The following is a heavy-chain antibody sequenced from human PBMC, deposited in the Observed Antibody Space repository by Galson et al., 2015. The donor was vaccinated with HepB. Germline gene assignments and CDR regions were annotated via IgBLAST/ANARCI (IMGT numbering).Heavy chain of an antibody. J-gene: IGHJ4*02. CDR3: ASNGGDYNDF. D-gene: IGHD2-21*01. CDR2: IKQDGSEK. Sequence: SLRLSCAAPGFSFSGYWMSWVRQAPGKGLEWVANIKQDGSEKYYVDSVKGRFTISRDNAKNSLYLQMNSLRVEDTAVYYCASNGGDYNDFWGQGTLVTVSS. CDR1: GFSFSGYW. V-gene: IGHV3-7*01.